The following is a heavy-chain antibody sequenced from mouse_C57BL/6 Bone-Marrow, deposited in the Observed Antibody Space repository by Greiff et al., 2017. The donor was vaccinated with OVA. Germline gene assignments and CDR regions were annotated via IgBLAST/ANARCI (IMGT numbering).Heavy chain of an antibody. CDR1: GFTFSSYA. J-gene: IGHJ4*01. V-gene: IGHV5-4*01. CDR3: ARDEDYDEDYAMDY. D-gene: IGHD2-4*01. CDR2: ISDGGRYT. Sequence: EVMLVESGGGLVKPGGSLKLSCAASGFTFSSYAMSWVRQTPEKRLEWVATISDGGRYTYYPDNVKGRFTISRDNAKNNLYLQMSHLKSEDTAMYYCARDEDYDEDYAMDYWGQGTSVTVSS.